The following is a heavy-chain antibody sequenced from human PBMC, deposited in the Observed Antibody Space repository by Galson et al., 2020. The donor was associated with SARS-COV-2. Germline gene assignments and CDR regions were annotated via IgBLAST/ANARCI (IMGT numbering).Heavy chain of an antibody. CDR1: GFTFRRSW. CDR2: INNDGSST. J-gene: IGHJ4*02. V-gene: IGHV3-74*01. CDR3: ARDWFGEDS. Sequence: GGSLRLSCAASGFTFRRSWMYWVRQAPGKGLVWVSHINNDGSSTNYADSVKGRFTISRDNAKNTLYLQMNSLRAEDTAVYYCARDWFGEDSWGQGTLVIVSS. D-gene: IGHD3-10*01.